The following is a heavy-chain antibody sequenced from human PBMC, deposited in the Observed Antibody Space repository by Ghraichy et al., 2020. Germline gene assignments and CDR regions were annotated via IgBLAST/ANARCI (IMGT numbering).Heavy chain of an antibody. CDR3: ARAVIVPIVPFGGPFEY. V-gene: IGHV3-23*01. CDR2: ISGRGGNT. Sequence: GGSLRLSCAASGFTFRNYAMSWVRQAPGKGLEWVSSISGRGGNTYFADSVEGRFTISRDTSKNTLYLQMNSLRAEDTAVYYCARAVIVPIVPFGGPFEYWGQGTLVTGSS. CDR1: GFTFRNYA. J-gene: IGHJ4*02. D-gene: IGHD2/OR15-2a*01.